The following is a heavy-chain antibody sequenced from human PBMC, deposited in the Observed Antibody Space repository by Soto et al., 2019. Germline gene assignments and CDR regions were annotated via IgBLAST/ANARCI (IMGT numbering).Heavy chain of an antibody. CDR1: GFTFSSYG. V-gene: IGHV3-30*18. CDR3: AKGIAAAGYYYYGMDV. Sequence: PGGSLRLSCAASGFTFSSYGMHWVRQAPGKGPEWVAVISYDGSNKYYADSVKGRFTISRDNSKNTLYLQMNSLRAEDTAVYYCAKGIAAAGYYYYGMDVWGQGTTVTVSS. CDR2: ISYDGSNK. J-gene: IGHJ6*02. D-gene: IGHD6-13*01.